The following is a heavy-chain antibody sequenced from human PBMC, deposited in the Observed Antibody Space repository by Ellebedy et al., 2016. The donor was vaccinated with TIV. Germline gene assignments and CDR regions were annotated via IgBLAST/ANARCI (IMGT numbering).Heavy chain of an antibody. Sequence: GESLKISCTASGITFTNHAMSWVRQAPGRGLEWVSAISARGENTYYADSVKGRFTISRDNYKSTLYLQMSSLRAEDTAVFYCGKGRGENDGRPDPWGQGTLVTVSS. V-gene: IGHV3-23*01. D-gene: IGHD1-1*01. CDR3: GKGRGENDGRPDP. CDR2: ISARGENT. J-gene: IGHJ5*02. CDR1: GITFTNHA.